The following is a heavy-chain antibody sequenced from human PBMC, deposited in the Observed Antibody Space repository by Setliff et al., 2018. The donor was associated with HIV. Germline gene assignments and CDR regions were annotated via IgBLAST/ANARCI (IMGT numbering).Heavy chain of an antibody. D-gene: IGHD1-26*01. V-gene: IGHV5-51*01. CDR2: IYPADSDT. J-gene: IGHJ3*02. CDR3: ARFPPMLSGSYVRGAFDI. CDR1: EYRFTNYW. Sequence: GESLKISCKGSEYRFTNYWTGWVRQMPGKGLEWLGNIYPADSDTRYSPSFQGQITISADRSMRTVYLQWSSLKASDTAMYYCARFPPMLSGSYVRGAFDIWGQGTMVTVSS.